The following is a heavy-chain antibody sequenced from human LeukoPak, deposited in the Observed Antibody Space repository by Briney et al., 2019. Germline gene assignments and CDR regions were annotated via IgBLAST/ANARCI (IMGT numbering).Heavy chain of an antibody. CDR3: AAESNGYSAIDF. V-gene: IGHV1-18*01. Sequence: ASVPVSRMASAYTLPRYRISAVRQAPGQGLEWMGWISAYNGDTHYAQKLQGRVTMTTDTSTDTPYMELRSLRSDDTAVYYCAAESNGYSAIDFWGQGTLVTVSS. CDR2: ISAYNGDT. D-gene: IGHD3-22*01. CDR1: AYTLPRYR. J-gene: IGHJ4*03.